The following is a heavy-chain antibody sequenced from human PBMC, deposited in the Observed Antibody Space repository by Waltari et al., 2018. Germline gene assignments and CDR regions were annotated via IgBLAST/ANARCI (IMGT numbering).Heavy chain of an antibody. V-gene: IGHV4-39*01. D-gene: IGHD3-10*01. J-gene: IGHJ4*02. Sequence: QLQLQESGPGLVKPSETLSLTCTVSGGSISSSSYYWGWIRQPPGKGLEWIGSMYYSGGTYYNPSLKSRVTISVDTSQNQFSLKLSSVTAADTAVYYCASGGLLYYFDYWGQGTAVTVSS. CDR3: ASGGLLYYFDY. CDR2: MYYSGGT. CDR1: GGSISSSSYY.